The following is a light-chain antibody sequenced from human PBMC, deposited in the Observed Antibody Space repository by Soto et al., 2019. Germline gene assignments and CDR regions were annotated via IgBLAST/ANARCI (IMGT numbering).Light chain of an antibody. CDR2: RNN. CDR1: SSNIGSNY. Sequence: QSVLTQPPSASGTPGQRVTISCSGSSSNIGSNYVYWYQQLPGTAPKLLIYRNNQRPSGVPDRFSGSKSGTSASLAISGLRSEDEADYYCAAWDDSLSGRNVVFGAGTKLTVL. V-gene: IGLV1-47*01. J-gene: IGLJ2*01. CDR3: AAWDDSLSGRNVV.